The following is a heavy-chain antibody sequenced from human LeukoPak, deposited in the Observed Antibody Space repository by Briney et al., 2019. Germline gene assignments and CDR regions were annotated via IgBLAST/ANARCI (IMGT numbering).Heavy chain of an antibody. CDR2: IYYTGST. Sequence: SETLSLTCTVSGGPISRDYWSWIRQPPGKGLEWIGYIYYTGSTNYNPSLKSRVTISVDTSKNQFSLKLSSVTAADTAVYYCARLHCSSTSCPSYYYYYMDVWGKGTTVTVSS. J-gene: IGHJ6*03. CDR3: ARLHCSSTSCPSYYYYYMDV. CDR1: GGPISRDY. D-gene: IGHD2-2*01. V-gene: IGHV4-59*01.